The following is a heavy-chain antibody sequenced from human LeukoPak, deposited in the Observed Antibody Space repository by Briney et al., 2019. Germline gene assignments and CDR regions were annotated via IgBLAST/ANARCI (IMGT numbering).Heavy chain of an antibody. V-gene: IGHV3-23*01. Sequence: GGSLRLSCAASGFTFNNYALSWVRQAPGKGLEWVSTSSGNGGSATYTYYADSVKGRFTISRDNSKNTVSLQMNSLRADDTAVYFCAKASGDYYGSGSYHYWGQGTLVTVSS. D-gene: IGHD3-10*01. CDR1: GFTFNNYA. CDR3: AKASGDYYGSGSYHY. CDR2: SSGNGGSATYT. J-gene: IGHJ4*02.